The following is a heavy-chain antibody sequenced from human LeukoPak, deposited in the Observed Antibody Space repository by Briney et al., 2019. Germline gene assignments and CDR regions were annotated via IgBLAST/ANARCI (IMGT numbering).Heavy chain of an antibody. V-gene: IGHV1-2*02. CDR1: GYTFTGDY. CDR3: ARGRSGELTWPFTLDS. Sequence: ASVKVSCKASGYTFTGDYMHWVRQAPGQGLEWMGWINPNSGGTKYAQKFQGRVTMTRDMSISTAYMELSRLRYDDTAVYYCARGRSGELTWPFTLDSWGQGTLVTVSS. CDR2: INPNSGGT. J-gene: IGHJ4*02. D-gene: IGHD3-10*01.